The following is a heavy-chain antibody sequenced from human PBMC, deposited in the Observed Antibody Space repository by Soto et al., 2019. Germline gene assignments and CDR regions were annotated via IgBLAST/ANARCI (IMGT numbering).Heavy chain of an antibody. V-gene: IGHV1-69*13. J-gene: IGHJ4*02. Sequence: VASLKISCKASGGTFSSYRINWVRQAPGQGLEWVGGIVPIYRTADYAQKFQGRVTITADESARTAYLEVRSLKSQDTAVYYCARDSGEKLRSSWGQGTLVTVFS. CDR2: IVPIYRTA. CDR3: ARDSGEKLRSS. CDR1: GGTFSSYR. D-gene: IGHD3-10*01.